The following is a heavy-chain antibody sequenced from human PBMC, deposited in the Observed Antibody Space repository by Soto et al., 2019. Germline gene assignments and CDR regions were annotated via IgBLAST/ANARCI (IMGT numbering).Heavy chain of an antibody. J-gene: IGHJ4*02. CDR2: ISYGGTT. CDR3: SRGILV. Sequence: QVQLQESGPGLVKPSQTLSLTCTVSGGSMNSGGYCWNWIRQHPGEGLEWIGCISYGGTTSYNPSLKSRLTISVDTSKNQFSLMLNCVTAADTAVSYCSRGILVWGQGTLITVSS. CDR1: GGSMNSGGYC. D-gene: IGHD2-15*01. V-gene: IGHV4-31*03.